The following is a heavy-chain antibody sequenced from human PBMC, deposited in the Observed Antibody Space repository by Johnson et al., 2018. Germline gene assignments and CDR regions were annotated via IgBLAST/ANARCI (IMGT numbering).Heavy chain of an antibody. J-gene: IGHJ3*02. Sequence: EVQLVEAGGGLVEPGGTLRLWCAASGFTFSSYSMNWVRQAPGKGLEWVSSISSSSSYIYYADSVKGRVTISRDNAKNSLYLQMNSLRAEDTAVYYCARVVRLVGATAFDIWGQGTMVTVSS. CDR1: GFTFSSYS. CDR3: ARVVRLVGATAFDI. CDR2: ISSSSSYI. V-gene: IGHV3-21*01. D-gene: IGHD1-26*01.